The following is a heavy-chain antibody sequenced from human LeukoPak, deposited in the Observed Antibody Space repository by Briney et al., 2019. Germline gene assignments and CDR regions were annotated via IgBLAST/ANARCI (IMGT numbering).Heavy chain of an antibody. D-gene: IGHD3-10*01. CDR3: ASVRRGFGESSKYYSYYYMHV. CDR2: IYYSGST. J-gene: IGHJ6*03. CDR1: GGSITSSSYY. V-gene: IGHV4-39*01. Sequence: SETLSLTCTVSGGSITSSSYYWGWIRQPPGKGLEWIGNIYYSGSTYYNPSLKSRVTISVDTSNNQFSLKLSAVAAADTAVYYCASVRRGFGESSKYYSYYYMHVWGNGTTVTIAS.